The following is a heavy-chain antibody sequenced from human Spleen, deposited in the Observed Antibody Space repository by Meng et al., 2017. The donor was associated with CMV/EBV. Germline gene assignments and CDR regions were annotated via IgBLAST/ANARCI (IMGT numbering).Heavy chain of an antibody. J-gene: IGHJ5*02. CDR2: ISAYNGNT. CDR1: SYTFTSYG. D-gene: IGHD6-13*01. Sequence: SSYTFTSYGSSWVRQAPGQGLEWMGWISAYNGNTNYAQKLQGRVTMTTDTSTSTAYMELRSLRSDDTAVYYCARDYEYSSSWYYWFDPWGQGTLVTVSS. CDR3: ARDYEYSSSWYYWFDP. V-gene: IGHV1-18*01.